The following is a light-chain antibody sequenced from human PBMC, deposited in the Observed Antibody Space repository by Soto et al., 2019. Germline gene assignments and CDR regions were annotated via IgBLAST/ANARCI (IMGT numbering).Light chain of an antibody. J-gene: IGLJ2*01. CDR3: GTWDSSLSAGV. V-gene: IGLV1-51*01. Sequence: QSVLTQPPSVSEAPGQKVTISCSGSSSNIGNNYVSWYQQLPGTAPKLLTYDNDKRPSGIPDRFSGSKSGTSATLAITGLQTGDEADYYCGTWDSSLSAGVFGGGTKLTVL. CDR2: DND. CDR1: SSNIGNNY.